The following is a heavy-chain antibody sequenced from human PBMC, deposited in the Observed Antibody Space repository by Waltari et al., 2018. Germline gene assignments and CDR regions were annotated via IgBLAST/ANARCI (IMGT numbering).Heavy chain of an antibody. V-gene: IGHV3-21*01. D-gene: IGHD2-8*01. CDR1: GFTFTSFS. J-gene: IGHJ6*02. CDR2: ISSSSNNI. CDR3: ARDVLGYYGMDV. Sequence: VESGGGLVKPGGSLRLSCAASGFTFTSFSINWVRQAPGKGLEWVSSISSSSNNIYYADSVKGRFTISRDNAKYSLYLQMNSLRVEDTAVYHCARDVLGYYGMDVWGQGTTVTVSS.